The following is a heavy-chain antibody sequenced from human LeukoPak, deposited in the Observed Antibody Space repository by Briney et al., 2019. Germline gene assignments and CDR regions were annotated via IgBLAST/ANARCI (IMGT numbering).Heavy chain of an antibody. CDR2: INHSGST. J-gene: IGHJ5*02. CDR1: GGSFSGYY. CDR3: ARGGYIVVVRGKNWFDP. Sequence: PSETLSLTCAVYGGSFSGYYWSWIRQPPGKGLEWIGEINHSGSTNYNPSLKSRVTISVDTSKYQFSLKLSSVTAADTAVYYCARGGYIVVVRGKNWFDPWGQGTLVTVSS. V-gene: IGHV4-34*01. D-gene: IGHD2-21*01.